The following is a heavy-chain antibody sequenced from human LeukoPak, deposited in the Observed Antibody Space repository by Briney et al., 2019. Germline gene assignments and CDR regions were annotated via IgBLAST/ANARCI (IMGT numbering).Heavy chain of an antibody. CDR1: GFTFSSYW. CDR2: INSDGGTT. V-gene: IGHV3-74*01. Sequence: PGGSLRLSCAASGFTFSSYWMHWVRQAPGKGLVWVSRINSDGGTTGYADSVKGRFTISRDNAKNTLYLQMNSLRGEDTAVYYCARFYCSSSSCLEDYWGQGTLATVSS. D-gene: IGHD2-2*01. J-gene: IGHJ4*02. CDR3: ARFYCSSSSCLEDY.